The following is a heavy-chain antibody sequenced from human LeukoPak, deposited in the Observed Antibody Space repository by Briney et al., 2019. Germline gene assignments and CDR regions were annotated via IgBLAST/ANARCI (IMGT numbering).Heavy chain of an antibody. J-gene: IGHJ3*01. V-gene: IGHV5-51*01. CDR1: GYRFSIYW. CDR2: IYPGDSDT. D-gene: IGHD1-26*01. CDR3: ARRVGANDAFDF. Sequence: GESLKISCKGSGYRFSIYWIAWVRQMPGKGLEWLGIIYPGDSDTRYSPSSQGQVTVSVDNSINTAYLQWSSLKASDTAIYYCARRVGANDAFDFWGQGTMVNVFS.